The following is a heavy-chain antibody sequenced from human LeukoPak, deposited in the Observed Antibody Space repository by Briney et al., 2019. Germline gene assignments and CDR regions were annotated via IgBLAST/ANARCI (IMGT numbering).Heavy chain of an antibody. V-gene: IGHV4-34*01. CDR2: INHSGST. CDR1: GGSFSGYY. D-gene: IGHD3-10*01. Sequence: SETLSLTCAVYGGSFSGYYWSWIRQPPGKGLEWIGEINHSGSTNYNPSLKSRVTISVDTSKNQFSLKLRSVTAADTAVYYCARRELLGYGYWSQGTLVTVSS. CDR3: ARRELLGYGY. J-gene: IGHJ4*02.